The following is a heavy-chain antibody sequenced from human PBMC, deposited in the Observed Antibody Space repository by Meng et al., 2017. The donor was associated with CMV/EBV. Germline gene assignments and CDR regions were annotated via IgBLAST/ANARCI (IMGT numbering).Heavy chain of an antibody. D-gene: IGHD1-1*01. CDR2: IYPNSGGT. CDR3: VRDNNWGPDY. J-gene: IGHJ4*01. V-gene: IGHV1-2*02. CDR1: GYRFSDHY. Sequence: QVQLVQPGAELKCPRASVNGSCQTSGYRFSDHYMHWVRQAPGQGLEWMGWIYPNSGGTHYAQKFQDRVSMTRDMSISTVYMELRRLTSDDTAVYYCVRDNNWGPDYWGQGTLVTVSS.